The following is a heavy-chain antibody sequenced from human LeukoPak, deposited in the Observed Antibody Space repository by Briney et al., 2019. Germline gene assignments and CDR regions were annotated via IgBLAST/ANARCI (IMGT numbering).Heavy chain of an antibody. CDR2: IKEDGSEK. Sequence: GGSLRLSCAASGFTFSNYWMSWVRQAPGKGLEWVANIKEDGSEKYYVDSVKGRFTISRDSAKKSLYLQMNSLRAEDTAVYYCARALKRWFGEPLGYWGQGTLVTVSS. D-gene: IGHD3-10*01. J-gene: IGHJ4*02. V-gene: IGHV3-7*03. CDR1: GFTFSNYW. CDR3: ARALKRWFGEPLGY.